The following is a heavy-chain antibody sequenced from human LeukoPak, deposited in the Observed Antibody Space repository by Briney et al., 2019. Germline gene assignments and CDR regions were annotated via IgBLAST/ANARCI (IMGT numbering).Heavy chain of an antibody. D-gene: IGHD4-23*01. CDR3: ARVQAYGGKGYFDY. CDR2: IYYSGST. CDR1: GGSISSYY. V-gene: IGHV4-59*01. J-gene: IGHJ4*02. Sequence: SETLSLTCTVSGGSISSYYWSWIRQPPGKGLEWIGYIYYSGSTNYNPSLKSRVTISVDTSKNQFSLKLSSVSAADTAVYYCARVQAYGGKGYFDYWGQGTLVTVSS.